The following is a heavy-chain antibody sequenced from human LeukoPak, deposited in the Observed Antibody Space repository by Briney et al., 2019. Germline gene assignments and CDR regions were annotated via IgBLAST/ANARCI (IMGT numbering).Heavy chain of an antibody. V-gene: IGHV1-2*02. Sequence: AAVNVCCKASGYTFTGYYMHWVRQAPGQGLEWMGWINPNSGGTNYAQKFQDRVTMTRDTSISTAYMELSRLRSDDTAVYYCARSNNDYGELDYWGQGTVDPDSS. D-gene: IGHD4-17*01. CDR1: GYTFTGYY. CDR2: INPNSGGT. J-gene: IGHJ4*02. CDR3: ARSNNDYGELDY.